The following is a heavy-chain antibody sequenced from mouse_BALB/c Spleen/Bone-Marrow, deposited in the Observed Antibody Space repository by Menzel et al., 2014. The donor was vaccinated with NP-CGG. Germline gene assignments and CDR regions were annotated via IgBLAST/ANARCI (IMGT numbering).Heavy chain of an antibody. CDR1: GFTFSDYY. D-gene: IGHD2-3*01. CDR3: ARRGWYYAMDY. Sequence: EVNLVESGGGLVQPGGSLKLSRATSGFTFSDYYMYWVRQTPEKRLEWVAYISNGGGSTYYPDTVKGRFTISRDNAKNTLYLQMSRLKSEDTAMYYCARRGWYYAMDYWGQGTSVTVSS. V-gene: IGHV5-12*02. J-gene: IGHJ4*01. CDR2: ISNGGGST.